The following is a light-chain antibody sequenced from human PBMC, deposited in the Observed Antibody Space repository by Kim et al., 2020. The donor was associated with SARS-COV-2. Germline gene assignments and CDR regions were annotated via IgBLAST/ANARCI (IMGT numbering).Light chain of an antibody. CDR2: QDS. Sequence: VSPGQTASITCSGDKLGDKYACWYQRKPGQSPVLVIYQDSKRPSGIPERFSGSNSGNTATLTISGTQAMDEADYYCQAWDSSTYVFGAGTKVTVL. J-gene: IGLJ1*01. V-gene: IGLV3-1*01. CDR1: KLGDKY. CDR3: QAWDSSTYV.